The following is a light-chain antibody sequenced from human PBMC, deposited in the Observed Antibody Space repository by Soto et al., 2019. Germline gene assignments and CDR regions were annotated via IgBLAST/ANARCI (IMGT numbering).Light chain of an antibody. V-gene: IGKV3-15*01. CDR2: GAS. J-gene: IGKJ5*01. Sequence: EIVMTQSPATLSVSPGERATLSCRASQSVSSNLAWYQQKPGQPPRLVIYGASTRATGVPARFSGSGSGTEFSLPISSLQSEDVAVYYCQQYNDWPPITFGQGTRLEIK. CDR1: QSVSSN. CDR3: QQYNDWPPIT.